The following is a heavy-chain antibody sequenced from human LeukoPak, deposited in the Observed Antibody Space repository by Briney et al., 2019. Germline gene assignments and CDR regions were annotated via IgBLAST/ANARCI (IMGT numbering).Heavy chain of an antibody. CDR1: GYSISSGCY. CDR2: IYHSGST. D-gene: IGHD2-2*01. Sequence: NPSETLSLTCAVSGYSISSGCYWGWIRQPPGKGLEWIGSIYHSGSTYYNPSLKSRVTISVDTSKNQFSLKLSSVTAADTAVYYCARRRYCSSTSCYYMDVWGKGTTVTVSS. J-gene: IGHJ6*03. V-gene: IGHV4-38-2*01. CDR3: ARRRYCSSTSCYYMDV.